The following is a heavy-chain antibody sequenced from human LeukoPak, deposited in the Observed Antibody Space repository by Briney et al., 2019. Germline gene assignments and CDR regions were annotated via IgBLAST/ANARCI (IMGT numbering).Heavy chain of an antibody. J-gene: IGHJ4*02. D-gene: IGHD1-26*01. CDR2: IRFEGSNK. V-gene: IGHV3-30*02. CDR1: GFTFSNYG. CDR3: ADY. Sequence: GGSLRLSCAASGFTFSNYGVHWVRQAPGKGLEWVSFIRFEGSNKYYADSVKGRFPISRDSSKNTLYYCAKDLRSSADSKMGAADYWGQGTLVTVSS.